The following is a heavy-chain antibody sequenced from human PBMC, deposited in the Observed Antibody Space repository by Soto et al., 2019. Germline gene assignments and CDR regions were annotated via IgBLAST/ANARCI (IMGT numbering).Heavy chain of an antibody. CDR2: IYYSGST. Sequence: SETLSLTCTVSGGSISSSSYYWGWIRQPPGKGLEWIGSIYYSGSTYYNPSLKSRVTISVDTSKNQFSLQLSSVTAADTAVYYCARQGVYYYDSSGYHEGGQGTLVTVSS. CDR3: ARQGVYYYDSSGYHE. CDR1: GGSISSSSYY. D-gene: IGHD3-22*01. J-gene: IGHJ4*02. V-gene: IGHV4-39*01.